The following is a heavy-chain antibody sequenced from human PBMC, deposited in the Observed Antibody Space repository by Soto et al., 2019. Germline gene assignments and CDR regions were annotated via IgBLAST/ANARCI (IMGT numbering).Heavy chain of an antibody. V-gene: IGHV4-31*11. J-gene: IGHJ4*02. CDR3: ARGADYGDTVREYLFDL. D-gene: IGHD4-17*01. CDR1: GVSINHDPYF. CDR2: IYSSGTT. Sequence: QVQLQASGPGLVKPSQTLSLRCAVSGVSINHDPYFWSWIRHYPGKGLEWIGYIYSSGTTYYNPSLLSRFSMSLDTSGKQFCMRLSAVTVADTAVYFCARGADYGDTVREYLFDLWGQGALVNVSA.